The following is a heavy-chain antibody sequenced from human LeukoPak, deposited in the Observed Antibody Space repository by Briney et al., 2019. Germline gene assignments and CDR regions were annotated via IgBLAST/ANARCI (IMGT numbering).Heavy chain of an antibody. CDR2: ISSSSSYI. J-gene: IGHJ4*02. V-gene: IGHV3-21*01. Sequence: GGSLRLSCAASGFTFSSYSMNWVRQAPGKGLEWVSSISSSSSYIYYADSVKGRFTISRDNAKNSLYLQMNSLRAEDTAMYYCARGRGYSYGYDYWGQGTLVTVSS. CDR3: ARGRGYSYGYDY. D-gene: IGHD5-18*01. CDR1: GFTFSSYS.